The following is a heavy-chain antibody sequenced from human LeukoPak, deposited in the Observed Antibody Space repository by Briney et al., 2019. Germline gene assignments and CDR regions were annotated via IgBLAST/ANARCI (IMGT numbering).Heavy chain of an antibody. CDR3: ARGGLVFGY. CDR2: LYSGGST. V-gene: IGHV3-53*01. Sequence: GGSLRLSCAASGFTFSDYYMSWIRQAPGRGLEWVSVLYSGGSTYYADSVKGRFTISRDNSKNTLYLQMNSLRAEDTGVYYCARGGLVFGYWGQGTLVTVSS. CDR1: GFTFSDYY. D-gene: IGHD2-2*01. J-gene: IGHJ4*02.